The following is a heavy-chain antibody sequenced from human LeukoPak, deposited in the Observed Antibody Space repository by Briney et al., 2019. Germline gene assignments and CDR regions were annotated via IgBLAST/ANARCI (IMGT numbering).Heavy chain of an antibody. CDR3: ARSVGVVVINWAQRFSSFDY. D-gene: IGHD3-22*01. V-gene: IGHV3-30*04. CDR2: ISFDGRNK. CDR1: EITLSSYA. Sequence: PGGSHRLYCAAPEITLSSYARHWVRQAPRMGLKLGAEISFDGRNKDYADSVKGRFTIARDNSKNTLDGQMNSLRAADTAVYYCARSVGVVVINWAQRFSSFDYWGQGTLVTVAS. J-gene: IGHJ4*02.